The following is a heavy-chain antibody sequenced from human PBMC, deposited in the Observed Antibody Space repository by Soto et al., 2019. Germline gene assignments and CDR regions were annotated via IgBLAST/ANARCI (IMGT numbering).Heavy chain of an antibody. Sequence: PGASLSLSCAASGFTFSSYWMNWVRQAPGKVLVWVSRINSDGSSTSYADSVKVRFTISRDNAKNTLYLQMNSLRAEDTAVYYCARDTEGYCSSTSCYGYYYYGMDVWGQGTRVTVSS. CDR3: ARDTEGYCSSTSCYGYYYYGMDV. CDR2: INSDGSST. J-gene: IGHJ6*02. V-gene: IGHV3-74*01. D-gene: IGHD2-2*01. CDR1: GFTFSSYW.